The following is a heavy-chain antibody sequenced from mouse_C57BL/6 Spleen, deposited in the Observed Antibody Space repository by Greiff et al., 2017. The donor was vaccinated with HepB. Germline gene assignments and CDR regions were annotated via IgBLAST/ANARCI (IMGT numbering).Heavy chain of an antibody. D-gene: IGHD1-1*01. CDR3: ARRSTVPAMDY. CDR2: ISSGSSTI. V-gene: IGHV5-17*01. Sequence: DVQLQESGGGLVKPGGSLKLSCAASGFTFSDYGMHWVRQAPEKGLEWVAYISSGSSTIYYADTVKGRFTISRDNAKNTLFLQMTSLRSEDTAMYYCARRSTVPAMDYWGQGTSVTVSS. CDR1: GFTFSDYG. J-gene: IGHJ4*01.